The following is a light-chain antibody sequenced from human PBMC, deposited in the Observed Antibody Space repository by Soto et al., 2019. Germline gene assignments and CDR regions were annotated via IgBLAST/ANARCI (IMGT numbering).Light chain of an antibody. J-gene: IGKJ5*01. V-gene: IGKV1-9*01. Sequence: DIQLTQSPSFLSASVGDRVTITCRASQGISSYLAWYQQKPRKAPKLLIYAASTLQSGVPLRFSGSGSGTSFTLTISSLQPEDFATYYCQQLLSYPITFGQGTRREIK. CDR3: QQLLSYPIT. CDR1: QGISSY. CDR2: AAS.